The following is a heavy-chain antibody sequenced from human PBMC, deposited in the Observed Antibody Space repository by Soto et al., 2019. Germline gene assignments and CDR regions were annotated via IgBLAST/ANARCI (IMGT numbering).Heavy chain of an antibody. J-gene: IGHJ3*02. Sequence: PSETLSLTCTVSGGSISSYYWSWIRQPAGNGLEWIWRIYTSGSTNYNPTLKSRVTMSVDTSKNQFSLKLSSVTAADTAVYYCARDSPYYYDSSGYWDAFDIWGQGTMVTVSS. V-gene: IGHV4-4*07. CDR2: IYTSGST. CDR3: ARDSPYYYDSSGYWDAFDI. D-gene: IGHD3-22*01. CDR1: GGSISSYY.